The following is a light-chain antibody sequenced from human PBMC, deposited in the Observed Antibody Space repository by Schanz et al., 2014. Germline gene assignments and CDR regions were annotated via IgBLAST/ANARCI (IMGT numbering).Light chain of an antibody. CDR1: SSDVGSYNL. V-gene: IGLV2-23*01. CDR3: CSYAGSGTVV. CDR2: EGS. Sequence: QSALTQPASVSGSPGQSITISCTGTSSDVGSYNLVSWYQKHPGKAPKIMIYEGSKRPSGVSNRFSGSKSGNTASLTISGLQAEDEADYYCCSYAGSGTVVFGGGTKLTVL. J-gene: IGLJ2*01.